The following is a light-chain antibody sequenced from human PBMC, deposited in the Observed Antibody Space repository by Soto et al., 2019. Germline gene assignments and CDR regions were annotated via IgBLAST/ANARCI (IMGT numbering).Light chain of an antibody. J-gene: IGKJ4*01. CDR3: QQLNSYPLT. V-gene: IGKV1-5*01. Sequence: IHMTHSPFTHSASLKYRFPMTFRSSQSISRWLAWYPQKPGKAPKLLIYDASSLESGVPSRFSGSGSGTDFTLTISSLQPEDFATYYCQQLNSYPLTFGGGTKVDIK. CDR1: QSISRW. CDR2: DAS.